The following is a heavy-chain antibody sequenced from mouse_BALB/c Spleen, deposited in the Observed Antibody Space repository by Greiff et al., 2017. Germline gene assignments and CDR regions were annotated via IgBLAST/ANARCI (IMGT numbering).Heavy chain of an antibody. CDR2: IDPANGNT. CDR3: ARSGSSYWYFDV. J-gene: IGHJ1*01. V-gene: IGHV14-3*02. Sequence: EVQLQQSAAELVKPGASVKLSCTASGFNIKDTYMHWVKQRPEQGLEWIGRIDPANGNTKYDPKFQGKATITADTSSNTAYLQLSSLTSEDTAVYYCARSGSSYWYFDVWGAGTTVTVSS. CDR1: GFNIKDTY. D-gene: IGHD1-1*01.